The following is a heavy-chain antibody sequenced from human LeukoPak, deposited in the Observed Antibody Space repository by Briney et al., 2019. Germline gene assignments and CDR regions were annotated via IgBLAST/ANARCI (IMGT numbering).Heavy chain of an antibody. V-gene: IGHV4-4*02. Sequence: SETLSLTCAVPDDSVSSINWWSWVRQPPGKGLEWIGQIDHTGYTTYNPSLKSRVTISLDKSKNQFSLNLSSVTAADTAVYYCAQNRLNSGGYPSFEYWGQGTLVTVSS. J-gene: IGHJ4*02. CDR1: DDSVSSINW. D-gene: IGHD3-22*01. CDR3: AQNRLNSGGYPSFEY. CDR2: IDHTGYT.